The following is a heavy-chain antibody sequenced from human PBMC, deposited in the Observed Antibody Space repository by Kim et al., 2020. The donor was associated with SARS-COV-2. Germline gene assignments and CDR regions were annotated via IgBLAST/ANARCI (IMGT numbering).Heavy chain of an antibody. Sequence: GGSLRLSCAASGFTFSSYGMHWVRQAPGKGLEWVAVIWDNGSEKYYADSVKGRFTISRDNSKNTLYLQMNSLRADDTAVYHCARDAQWFGELTIEYWGQGTLVTVSP. V-gene: IGHV3-33*01. J-gene: IGHJ4*02. D-gene: IGHD3-10*01. CDR3: ARDAQWFGELTIEY. CDR1: GFTFSSYG. CDR2: IWDNGSEK.